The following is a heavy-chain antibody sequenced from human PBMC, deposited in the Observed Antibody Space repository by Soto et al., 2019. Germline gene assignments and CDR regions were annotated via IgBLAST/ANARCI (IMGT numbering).Heavy chain of an antibody. J-gene: IGHJ6*02. Sequence: GGSLRLSCAASGFTFSNYDMHWVRQAAGKGLEWVSGFDTAGDTYYPGSVKGRFTMSRENAKNSVYLQMTSLRAGDTAVYYCARGIRGSPRDYGMDVCGQGTTVSVPS. CDR2: FDTAGDT. CDR1: GFTFSNYD. D-gene: IGHD5-12*01. CDR3: ARGIRGSPRDYGMDV. V-gene: IGHV3-13*01.